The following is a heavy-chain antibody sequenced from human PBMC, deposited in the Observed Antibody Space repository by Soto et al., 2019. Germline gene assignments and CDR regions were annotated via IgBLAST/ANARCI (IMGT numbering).Heavy chain of an antibody. Sequence: SETLSLTCAVSGGSISSGGYSWSWIRQPPGKGLEWIGYIYHSGSTYYNPSLKSRVTISVDRSKNQFSLKLSSVTAADTAVYYCARQGVDNAMARSQLFDYWGQGTLVTVSS. CDR3: ARQGVDNAMARSQLFDY. V-gene: IGHV4-30-2*01. CDR1: GGSISSGGYS. D-gene: IGHD5-18*01. CDR2: IYHSGST. J-gene: IGHJ4*02.